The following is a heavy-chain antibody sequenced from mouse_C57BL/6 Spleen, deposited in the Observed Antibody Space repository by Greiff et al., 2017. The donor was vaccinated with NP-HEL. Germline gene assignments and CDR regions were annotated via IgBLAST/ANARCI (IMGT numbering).Heavy chain of an antibody. CDR2: IYPGDGDT. D-gene: IGHD4-1*01. CDR1: GYAFSSSW. Sequence: QVQLQQSGPELVKPGASVKISCKASGYAFSSSWMNWVKQRPGKGLEWIGRIYPGDGDTNYNGKFKGKATLTADKSSSTAYMQLSSLTSEDSAVYFCARRKGTGTWDYWGQGTTLTVSS. J-gene: IGHJ2*01. V-gene: IGHV1-82*01. CDR3: ARRKGTGTWDY.